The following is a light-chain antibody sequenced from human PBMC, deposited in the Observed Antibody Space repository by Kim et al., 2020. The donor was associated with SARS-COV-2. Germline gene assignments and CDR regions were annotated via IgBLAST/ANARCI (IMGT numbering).Light chain of an antibody. Sequence: EIVLTQSPGTLSLSPGERATLSCRASQSVSSSYLAWYQQKPGQAPRLLIYGASSRATGIPDRFSGSGSGTDLTLTISRLVPEDFAVYYCQQYGSSPLTFGQGTKVDIK. V-gene: IGKV3-20*01. CDR1: QSVSSSY. J-gene: IGKJ1*01. CDR2: GAS. CDR3: QQYGSSPLT.